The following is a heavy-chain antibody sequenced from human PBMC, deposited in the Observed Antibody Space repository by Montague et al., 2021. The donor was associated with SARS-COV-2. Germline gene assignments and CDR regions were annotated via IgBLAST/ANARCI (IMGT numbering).Heavy chain of an antibody. CDR3: ARTYYDILTGYYNRGAFDI. D-gene: IGHD3-9*01. V-gene: IGHV4-59*08. Sequence: SETLSLTCTVSGGSISSYYWSWIRQPPGKGLEWIGYIYYSGSTNYNSSLKSRVTISVDTSKNQFSLKLSSVTAADTAVYYCARTYYDILTGYYNRGAFDIWGQGTMVTVSS. CDR1: GGSISSYY. CDR2: IYYSGST. J-gene: IGHJ3*02.